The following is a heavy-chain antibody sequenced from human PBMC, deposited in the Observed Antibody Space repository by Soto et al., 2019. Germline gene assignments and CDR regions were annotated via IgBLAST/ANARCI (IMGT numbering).Heavy chain of an antibody. V-gene: IGHV3-7*05. D-gene: IGHD2-2*01. CDR3: ARVSRLRGMDV. CDR2: ISEDGSGK. CDR1: GFTLRSYA. Sequence: GGSLSLSCAASGFTLRSYAMSWVRQAPGKGLEWVSNISEDGSGKYYVDSVKGRFTISRDNAKNSLYLQMNSLRAEDTAVYYCARVSRLRGMDVWGQGTTVTVSS. J-gene: IGHJ6*02.